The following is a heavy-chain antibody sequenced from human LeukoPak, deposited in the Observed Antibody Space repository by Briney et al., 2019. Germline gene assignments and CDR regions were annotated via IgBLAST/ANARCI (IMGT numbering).Heavy chain of an antibody. Sequence: PGGSLRLSCAASGFTFSSYAMHWVRQAPGKGLEWVSYISSSSSTIYYEDSVEGRFTISRDNAKNSLFLQMNSLRAEDTAVYYCARASTTDFVLAGILNWFDPWGQGTLVTVSS. CDR2: ISSSSSTI. J-gene: IGHJ5*02. CDR3: ARASTTDFVLAGILNWFDP. V-gene: IGHV3-48*01. CDR1: GFTFSSYA. D-gene: IGHD3-3*02.